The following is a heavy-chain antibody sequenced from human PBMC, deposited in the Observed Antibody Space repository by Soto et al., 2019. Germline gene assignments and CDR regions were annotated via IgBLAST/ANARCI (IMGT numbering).Heavy chain of an antibody. CDR2: ISGRGGST. Sequence: EVQLLESGGGLVQPGGSLRLSCAASGFTFSSYAMSWVRQAPGKGLEWVSAISGRGGSTYYANSVKGRFTISRDNSKNTVYLQMNSLRAEDTAVYYCAKGGALLWCGGSDYFYYWGQGTLVTVSS. CDR1: GFTFSSYA. CDR3: AKGGALLWCGGSDYFYY. V-gene: IGHV3-23*01. D-gene: IGHD3-10*01. J-gene: IGHJ4*02.